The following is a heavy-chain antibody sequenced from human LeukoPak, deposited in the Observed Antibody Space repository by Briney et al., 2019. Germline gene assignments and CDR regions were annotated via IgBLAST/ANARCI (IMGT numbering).Heavy chain of an antibody. D-gene: IGHD3-10*01. CDR1: GFTFSSYA. V-gene: IGHV3-23*01. CDR2: ISGSGGST. Sequence: HPGGSLRLSCAASGFTFSSYAMSWVRQAPGKGLEWVSAISGSGGSTYYADSVKGRFTISRDNSKNTLYLQMNSLRAEDTAVYYCASDLLWFGELLLDYWGQGTLVTVSS. CDR3: ASDLLWFGELLLDY. J-gene: IGHJ4*02.